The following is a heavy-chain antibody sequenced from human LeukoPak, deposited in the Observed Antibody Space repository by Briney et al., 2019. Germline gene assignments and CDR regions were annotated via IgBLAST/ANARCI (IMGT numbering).Heavy chain of an antibody. CDR1: GFTFSSYA. J-gene: IGHJ6*02. CDR2: ISSSSSYI. V-gene: IGHV3-21*01. D-gene: IGHD5-18*01. CDR3: ARGGYSYGFDYYGMDV. Sequence: GGSLRLSCAASGFTFSSYAMNWVRQAPGKGLEWVSSISSSSSYIYYADSVKGRFTISRDNAKNSLYLQMNSLRAEDTAVYYCARGGYSYGFDYYGMDVWGQGTTVTVSS.